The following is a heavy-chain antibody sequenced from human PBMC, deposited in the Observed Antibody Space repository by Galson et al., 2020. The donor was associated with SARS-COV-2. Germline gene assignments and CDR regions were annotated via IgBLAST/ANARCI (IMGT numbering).Heavy chain of an antibody. CDR3: ARDYDSSGYYFAY. CDR2: IYHSGST. D-gene: IGHD3-22*01. V-gene: IGHV4-59*02. CDR1: GGSVSSYL. Sequence: SETLSLTCTVSGGSVSSYLWSWIRQPPGKRLEWIGYIYHSGSTNYNPSLKSRVTISVDTSKNQFSLKLSSVTAADTAVYYCARDYDSSGYYFAYWGQGTLVTVSS. J-gene: IGHJ4*02.